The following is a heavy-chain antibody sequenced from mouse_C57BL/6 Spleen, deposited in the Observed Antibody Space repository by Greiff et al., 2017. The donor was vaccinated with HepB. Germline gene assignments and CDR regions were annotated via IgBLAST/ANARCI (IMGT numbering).Heavy chain of an antibody. CDR1: GYTFTDYN. CDR2: INPNNGGT. Sequence: VQLKQPGAELVKPGASVKIPCKASGYTFTDYNMDWVKQSHGKSLEWIGDINPNNGGTIYNQKFKGKATLTVDKSSSTAYMELRSLTSEDTAVYYCARRDGYYFDYWGQGTTLTVSS. V-gene: IGHV1-18*01. D-gene: IGHD2-3*01. CDR3: ARRDGYYFDY. J-gene: IGHJ2*01.